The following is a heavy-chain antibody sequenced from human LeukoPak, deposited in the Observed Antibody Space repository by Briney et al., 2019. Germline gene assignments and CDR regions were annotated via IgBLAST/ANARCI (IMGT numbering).Heavy chain of an antibody. CDR2: IGPTGTDR. D-gene: IGHD1-14*01. CDR1: GFTFSSCG. V-gene: IGHV3-21*01. Sequence: GGSQRLSCAASGFTFSSCGFNWVRQAPGKGLEWVSSIGPTGTDRYYADSVRGRFTISRDNAKNSMYLQMDSLRDEDTAVYYCATETIGRHYDYWGQGTLLTVSS. CDR3: ATETIGRHYDY. J-gene: IGHJ4*02.